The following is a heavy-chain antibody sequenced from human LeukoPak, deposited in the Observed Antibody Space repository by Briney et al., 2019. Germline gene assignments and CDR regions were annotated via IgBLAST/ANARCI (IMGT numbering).Heavy chain of an antibody. CDR1: GFTFSNYW. V-gene: IGHV3-7*01. D-gene: IGHD1-20*01. Sequence: GGSLRLSCAASGFTFSNYWMNWVRQAPGKGLEWVANIREDGSDKYYVDSVKGRFSISKDNAKNSLYLQMNSLRVEDTAVYYCVPLNWNPPGDFDRWGQGTLVTVSS. CDR2: IREDGSDK. CDR3: VPLNWNPPGDFDR. J-gene: IGHJ4*02.